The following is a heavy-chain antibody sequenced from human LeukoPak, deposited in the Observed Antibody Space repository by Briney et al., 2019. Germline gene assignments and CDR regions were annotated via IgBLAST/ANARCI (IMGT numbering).Heavy chain of an antibody. CDR1: GFTFSTYN. J-gene: IGHJ6*02. CDR2: ISTDSDSI. V-gene: IGHV3-48*01. CDR3: ARDNYGMDV. Sequence: GGSLRLSCAASGFTFSTYNMNWVRQAPGKGLEWVSYISTDSDSIYYADSVKGRFTISRDNSKNTLYLQMNSLRAEDTAVYYCARDNYGMDVWGQGTTVTVSS.